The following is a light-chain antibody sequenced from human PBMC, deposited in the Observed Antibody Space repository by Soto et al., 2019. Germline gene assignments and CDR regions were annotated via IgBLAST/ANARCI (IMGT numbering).Light chain of an antibody. J-gene: IGLJ1*01. V-gene: IGLV2-14*03. CDR1: SSDVGGYNY. CDR2: DVS. Sequence: QSVLTQPASVSGTPGQSITISCTGTSSDVGGYNYVYWYQHNPGTAHKLLIYDVSNRPSGISNRLPGSKSDNTASLTISGRQAEDEDDYYCSSYTTSNTRQIVFGTGTNVTVL. CDR3: SSYTTSNTRQIV.